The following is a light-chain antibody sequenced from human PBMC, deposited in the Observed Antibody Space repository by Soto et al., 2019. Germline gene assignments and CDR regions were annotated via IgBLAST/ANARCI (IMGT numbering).Light chain of an antibody. J-gene: IGLJ2*01. Sequence: QPVLTQPASVSGSPGQSITISCTGTSGDIGSYNRVSWYQQHPGKAPKLIIYEVNKRPSGVPDRFSGSKSGNTASLTVSGLQAEDEADYYCNSYAGRNTLVVFGGGTKLTVL. CDR2: EVN. V-gene: IGLV2-8*01. CDR1: SGDIGSYNR. CDR3: NSYAGRNTLVV.